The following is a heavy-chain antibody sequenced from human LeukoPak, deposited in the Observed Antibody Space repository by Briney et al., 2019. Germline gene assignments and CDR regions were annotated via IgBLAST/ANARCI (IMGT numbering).Heavy chain of an antibody. CDR2: INPSGTST. Sequence: ASVKVSFKGSGYTFTNSYMHWVRQAPGQGLEWMGVINPSGTSTSYAQKFEGRVTITRDTSTSTVYMDLRSLRSEDTAVYYCARGGTNNWDFDCWGQGTLVRVSS. CDR3: ARGGTNNWDFDC. J-gene: IGHJ4*02. CDR1: GYTFTNSY. V-gene: IGHV1-46*01. D-gene: IGHD1-1*01.